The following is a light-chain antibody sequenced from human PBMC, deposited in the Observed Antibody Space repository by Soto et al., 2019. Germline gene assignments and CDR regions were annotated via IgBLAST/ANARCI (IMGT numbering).Light chain of an antibody. J-gene: IGKJ5*01. CDR3: QQRSNWPAN. CDR2: DIS. CDR1: QYVSTN. Sequence: ETVMTQFPATLSVSPGERATLSCRASQYVSTNLAWYQQQPGQPPRLLIYDISNRATGIPARFSGSGSETEFALTITSLQSEDFAVYYCQQRSNWPANFGQGTRLEIK. V-gene: IGKV3D-15*01.